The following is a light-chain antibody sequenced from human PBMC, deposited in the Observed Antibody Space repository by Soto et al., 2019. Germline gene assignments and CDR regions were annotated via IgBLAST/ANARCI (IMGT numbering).Light chain of an antibody. V-gene: IGLV2-14*01. CDR3: SSYTSSSTLV. CDR1: SSDVGGYNY. CDR2: DVS. J-gene: IGLJ1*01. Sequence: QSALPQPASVSGSPGQSITISCTGTSSDVGGYNYVSWYQQHPGKAPKLMIYDVSNRPSGVSNRFSGSKSGNTASLTSSGLQAEDEADYYCSSYTSSSTLVFGTGTKLTVL.